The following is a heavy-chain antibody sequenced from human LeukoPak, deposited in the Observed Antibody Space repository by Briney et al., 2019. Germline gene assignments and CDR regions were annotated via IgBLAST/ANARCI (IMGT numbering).Heavy chain of an antibody. CDR1: GGSISSGSYY. J-gene: IGHJ4*02. CDR2: IYTSGST. V-gene: IGHV4-61*02. Sequence: SQTRSLTCTVSGGSISSGSYYWSWIRQPAGKGLEWIGRIYTSGSTNYNPSLKSRVTISVDTSKNQFSLKLSSVTAADTAVYYCARGSSGYYPRFDYWGQGTLVTVSS. D-gene: IGHD3-22*01. CDR3: ARGSSGYYPRFDY.